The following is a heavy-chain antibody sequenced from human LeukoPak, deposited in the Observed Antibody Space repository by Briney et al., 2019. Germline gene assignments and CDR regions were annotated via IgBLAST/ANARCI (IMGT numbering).Heavy chain of an antibody. Sequence: SETLSLTCTVSGGSISSSSYYWGWIRQPPGKGLEWIGSIYYSGSTYYNPSLKSRVTISVDTSKNQFSLKLSSVTAADTAVYYCARDKDYGSGSYYRFYYYYYYMDVWGKGTTVTVSS. CDR3: ARDKDYGSGSYYRFYYYYYYMDV. CDR2: IYYSGST. D-gene: IGHD3-10*01. J-gene: IGHJ6*03. V-gene: IGHV4-39*02. CDR1: GGSISSSSYY.